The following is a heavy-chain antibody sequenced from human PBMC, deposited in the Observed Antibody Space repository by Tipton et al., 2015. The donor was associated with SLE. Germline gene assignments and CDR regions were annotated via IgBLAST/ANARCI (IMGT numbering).Heavy chain of an antibody. CDR3: ARAYCGGDCYSGYYFDY. V-gene: IGHV1-69*01. J-gene: IGHJ4*02. D-gene: IGHD2-21*02. CDR2: IILIFGTA. CDR1: GGTFSSYA. Sequence: QSGAEVKKPGSSVKVSCKASGGTFSSYAISWVRQAPGQGLEWMGGIILIFGTANYAQKFQGRVPITADESTSTAYMELSSLRSEDTAVYYCARAYCGGDCYSGYYFDYWGQGTLVTVSS.